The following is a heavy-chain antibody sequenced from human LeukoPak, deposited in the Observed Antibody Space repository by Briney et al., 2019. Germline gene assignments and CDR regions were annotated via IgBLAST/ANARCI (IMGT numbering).Heavy chain of an antibody. CDR1: GGSIRSDSYY. D-gene: IGHD3-3*01. CDR3: ARALGYYDFWSGYYGTPPAGFDY. CDR2: IHYTGNT. J-gene: IGHJ4*02. Sequence: SETLSLTCTVSGGSIRSDSYYWGWIRQPPGKGLEWIGSIHYTGNTYYNPSLRSRVTISVDTSKNHFSLQLSSVTAADAAVYYCARALGYYDFWSGYYGTPPAGFDYWGQGTLVTVSS. V-gene: IGHV4-39*02.